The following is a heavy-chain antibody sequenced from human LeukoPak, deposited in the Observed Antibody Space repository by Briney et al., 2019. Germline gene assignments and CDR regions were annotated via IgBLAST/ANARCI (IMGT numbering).Heavy chain of an antibody. Sequence: EPSETLSLTCAVYGGSFSGYYWSWIRQPPGKGLEWIGEINHSGSTNYNPSLKRRVTISVDTSKNQFSLKLSSVTAADTAVYYCARDGSAAAAGYNWFDPWGQGTLVTVSS. CDR2: INHSGST. J-gene: IGHJ5*02. CDR3: ARDGSAAAAGYNWFDP. D-gene: IGHD6-13*01. V-gene: IGHV4-34*01. CDR1: GGSFSGYY.